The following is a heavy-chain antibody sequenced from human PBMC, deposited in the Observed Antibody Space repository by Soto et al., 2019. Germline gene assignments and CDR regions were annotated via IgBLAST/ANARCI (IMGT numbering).Heavy chain of an antibody. CDR3: ASHGLQLDLPFGY. Sequence: GASVKFSCKTSGYTFTGYYMDWVRQAPGQGLEWMGWINPNSGATNYAQKLRGRVTITTITSTSGAYGELRGLSSANTAVDYGASHGLQLDLPFGYWGRGTLVTVSS. D-gene: IGHD5-18*01. J-gene: IGHJ4*02. CDR2: INPNSGAT. CDR1: GYTFTGYY. V-gene: IGHV1-2*02.